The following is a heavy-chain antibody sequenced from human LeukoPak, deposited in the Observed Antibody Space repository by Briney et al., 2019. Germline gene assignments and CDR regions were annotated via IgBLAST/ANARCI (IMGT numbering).Heavy chain of an antibody. CDR3: ARDNWNYYAFDI. CDR2: INPSGSST. CDR1: GYIFTSHY. J-gene: IGHJ3*02. D-gene: IGHD1-7*01. Sequence: GASVKVSCKASGYIFTSHYTHWVRQAPGQGLEWMGLINPSGSSTLYAQKFQGRVTMTRDMSTTTDYMELSSLRSEDTAVYYCARDNWNYYAFDIWGQGTMVTVSS. V-gene: IGHV1-46*01.